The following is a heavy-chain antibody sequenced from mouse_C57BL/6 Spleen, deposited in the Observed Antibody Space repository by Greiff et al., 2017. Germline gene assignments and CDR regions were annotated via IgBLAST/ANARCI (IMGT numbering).Heavy chain of an antibody. J-gene: IGHJ3*01. V-gene: IGHV14-2*01. D-gene: IGHD1-1*01. CDR3: ASVYYGSAMAY. CDR1: GFNITGYY. Sequence: DVQLVESGAELVKPGASVKFSCTATGFNITGYYIQWVKQRTGQGLEWIGRIVPEDGDTKYAPKFQGKATITADTSSNTAYLQLSSLTTEDTAIYYCASVYYGSAMAYWGQGTLVTVSA. CDR2: IVPEDGDT.